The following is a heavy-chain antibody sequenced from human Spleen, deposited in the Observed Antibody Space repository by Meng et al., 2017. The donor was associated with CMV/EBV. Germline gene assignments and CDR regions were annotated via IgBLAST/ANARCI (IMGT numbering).Heavy chain of an antibody. CDR3: GRPVLIQRTGTDGWLDM. J-gene: IGHJ4*02. V-gene: IGHV3-74*01. D-gene: IGHD1-1*01. CDR2: INGGGSIT. Sequence: FMVSDNWMHWVRQAPGKGLMWVARINGGGSITDYVDSVKGRFTISRDNANNMLYLEMNSLRAEDTAVYYCGRPVLIQRTGTDGWLDMWGQGSLVTVSS. CDR1: FMVSDNW.